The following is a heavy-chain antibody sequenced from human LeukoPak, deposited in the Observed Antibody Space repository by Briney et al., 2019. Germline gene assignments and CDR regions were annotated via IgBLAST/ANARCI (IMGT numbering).Heavy chain of an antibody. CDR2: ITGSGSNT. J-gene: IGHJ4*02. CDR1: GFSFSSFA. CDR3: ARRTALEQYFDY. Sequence: GGSLRLSCAAAGFSFSSFAMSWVRQAPGKGLEWVSAITGSGSNTYYADSVKGRFTISRDNSKNALYLQMNSMRADDTAVYYCARRTALEQYFDYWGQGTLVTVSS. V-gene: IGHV3-23*01. D-gene: IGHD1/OR15-1a*01.